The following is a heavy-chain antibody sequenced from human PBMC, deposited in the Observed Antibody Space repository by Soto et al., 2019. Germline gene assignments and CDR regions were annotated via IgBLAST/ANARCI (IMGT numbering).Heavy chain of an antibody. CDR3: ARDHLLTNYYYYGMDV. CDR1: GYTFTGYY. CDR2: INPNSGGT. J-gene: IGHJ6*02. D-gene: IGHD1-1*01. Sequence: ASVKVSCKASGYTFTGYYMHWVRQAPGQGLEWMGWINPNSGGTNYAQKFQGWVTMTRDTSISTAYMELSRLRSDDTAVYYCARDHLLTNYYYYGMDVWGQGTTVTVSS. V-gene: IGHV1-2*04.